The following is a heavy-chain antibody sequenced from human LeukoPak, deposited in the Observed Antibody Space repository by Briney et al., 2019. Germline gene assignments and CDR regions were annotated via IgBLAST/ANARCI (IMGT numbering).Heavy chain of an antibody. Sequence: PSETLSLTCTVSGGSVSSGSYYWSWIRQPPGKGLECIGYIYYSGSTNYNPSLKSRVTISVDTSKNQFSLKLSSVTAADTAVYYCAREIRGYYGSGSDAFDIWGQGTMVTVSS. J-gene: IGHJ3*02. CDR1: GGSVSSGSYY. V-gene: IGHV4-61*01. CDR2: IYYSGST. D-gene: IGHD3-10*01. CDR3: AREIRGYYGSGSDAFDI.